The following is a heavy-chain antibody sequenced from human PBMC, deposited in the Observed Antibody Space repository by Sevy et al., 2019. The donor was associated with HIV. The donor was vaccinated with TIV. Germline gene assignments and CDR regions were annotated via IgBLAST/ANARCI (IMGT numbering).Heavy chain of an antibody. CDR3: VRGGDSTSFYGGNFYYGMDV. J-gene: IGHJ6*02. Sequence: GGSLRLSCAASGFTFSIHSMHWVRQAPDRGLEWVAVTSNDGNTKFYADSVKGRFTMSRDNSKNTLYLQMNSLRAEDTAVYYCVRGGDSTSFYGGNFYYGMDVWGQRTTVTVSS. CDR2: TSNDGNTK. D-gene: IGHD2-2*01. V-gene: IGHV3-30-3*01. CDR1: GFTFSIHS.